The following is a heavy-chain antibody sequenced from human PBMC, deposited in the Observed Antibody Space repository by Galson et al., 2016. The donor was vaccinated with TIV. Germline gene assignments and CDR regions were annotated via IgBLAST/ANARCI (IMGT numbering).Heavy chain of an antibody. D-gene: IGHD3-22*01. CDR3: ARDDGSTSGSNF. J-gene: IGHJ4*02. V-gene: IGHV1-2*02. Sequence: SVKVSCKASGYTSTDYYVHWVRQAPGQGLEWMGWISPNSGGTIYAQKFQGRVTMTRDTSISTAFMEVKKLRYDDTALYFCARDDGSTSGSNFWGQGTLVTVSS. CDR1: GYTSTDYY. CDR2: ISPNSGGT.